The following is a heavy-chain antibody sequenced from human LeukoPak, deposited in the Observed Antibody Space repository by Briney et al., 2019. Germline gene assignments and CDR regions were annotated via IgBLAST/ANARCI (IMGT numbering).Heavy chain of an antibody. V-gene: IGHV3-23*01. D-gene: IGHD3-10*02. CDR3: AKGVMLARRLIDY. CDR2: ISGSGSYT. CDR1: GFTFSNNA. J-gene: IGHJ4*02. Sequence: GGSLRLSCAASGFTFSNNAMSWVRQAPGKGLEWVSTISGSGSYTHYADSVKGRFTISRDNSKNTLYLLVNSLRAEDTAVYYCAKGVMLARRLIDYWGQGTLVTVSS.